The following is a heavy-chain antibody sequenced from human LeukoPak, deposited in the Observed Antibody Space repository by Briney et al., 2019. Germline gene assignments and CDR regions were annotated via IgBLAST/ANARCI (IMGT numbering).Heavy chain of an antibody. Sequence: PGGSLRLSCAASGFSFSTYNMNWVRQAPGKGLVWVSRIKNDGSSTNYADSVKGRFTISRDNAKNTLYLQMNSLRAEDTAVYYCAREPAVAGNWFDPWGQGTLVTVSS. CDR1: GFSFSTYN. J-gene: IGHJ5*02. CDR3: AREPAVAGNWFDP. V-gene: IGHV3-74*01. CDR2: IKNDGSST. D-gene: IGHD6-19*01.